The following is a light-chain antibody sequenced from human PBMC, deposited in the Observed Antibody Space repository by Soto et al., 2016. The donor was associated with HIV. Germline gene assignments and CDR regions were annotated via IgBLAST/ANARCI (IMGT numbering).Light chain of an antibody. CDR3: QQSYNTPWM. Sequence: DIQMTQSPSSLSASVGDRVTISCRASQSVSTYVNWFQQKPGKAPKLLIYTASNLQTGVPSRFRGSGFGTDFTLTISSLQPEDFATYYCQQSYNTPWMFGQGTKVKSN. CDR2: TAS. CDR1: QSVSTY. V-gene: IGKV1-39*01. J-gene: IGKJ1*01.